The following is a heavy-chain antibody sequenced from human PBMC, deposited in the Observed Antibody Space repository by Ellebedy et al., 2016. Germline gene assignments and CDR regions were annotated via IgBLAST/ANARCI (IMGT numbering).Heavy chain of an antibody. CDR2: INAGNGDT. CDR3: ARYSSGLDAFDI. J-gene: IGHJ3*02. D-gene: IGHD3-22*01. CDR1: GYTFTSYA. V-gene: IGHV1-3*01. Sequence: ASVKVSCKASGYTFTSYAMHWVRQAPGQRLEWMGRINAGNGDTKYSQKFQGRVTITRDTSASTAYMELSSLRSEDTAVYYCARYSSGLDAFDIWGQGTMVTVSS.